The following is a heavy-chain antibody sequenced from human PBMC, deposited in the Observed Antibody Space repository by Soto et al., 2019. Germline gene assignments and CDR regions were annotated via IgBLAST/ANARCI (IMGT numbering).Heavy chain of an antibody. D-gene: IGHD6-13*01. CDR1: GGSISSGGYY. Sequence: PSETLSLTCTVSGGSISSGGYYWSWIRQHPGKGLEWIGYIYYSGSTYYNPSLKSRVTISVDTSKNQFSLKLSSVTAADTAVYYCARDVVEGIAAAGTGEAENYYYGMDVWGQGTTVTVSS. J-gene: IGHJ6*02. V-gene: IGHV4-31*03. CDR3: ARDVVEGIAAAGTGEAENYYYGMDV. CDR2: IYYSGST.